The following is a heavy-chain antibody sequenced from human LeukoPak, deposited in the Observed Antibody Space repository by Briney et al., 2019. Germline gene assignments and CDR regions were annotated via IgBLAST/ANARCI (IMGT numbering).Heavy chain of an antibody. D-gene: IGHD1-20*01. CDR3: ARDNWNYLDY. CDR1: GFTFISYA. V-gene: IGHV3-30-3*01. Sequence: GRSLRLSCAASGFTFISYAMHWVRQAPGKGLEGVAVISYDGSNKYYADSVKVPFTISRDNAKNTLYLQMNRLRAEATAVYYCARDNWNYLDYWGQGTVVTVSS. CDR2: ISYDGSNK. J-gene: IGHJ4*02.